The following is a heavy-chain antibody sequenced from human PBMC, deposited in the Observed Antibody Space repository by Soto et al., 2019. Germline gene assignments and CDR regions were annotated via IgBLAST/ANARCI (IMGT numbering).Heavy chain of an antibody. CDR2: ISFNNGDT. CDR3: ARDRDVVLVPPPTYDYYYYGMDV. J-gene: IGHJ6*02. V-gene: IGHV1-18*04. D-gene: IGHD2-8*02. Sequence: QVQLVQSGPEVKKPGASVKVSCKTSGYTFSSYTISWVRQAPGQGLEWMGWISFNNGDTKYAQKFQGRVTMTTDTYTSTAHMELRGLRSDDTAVYYCARDRDVVLVPPPTYDYYYYGMDVWGQVTTVTVSS. CDR1: GYTFSSYT.